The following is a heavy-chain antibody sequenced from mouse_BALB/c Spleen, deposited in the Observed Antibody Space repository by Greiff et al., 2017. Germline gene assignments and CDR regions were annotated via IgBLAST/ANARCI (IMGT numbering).Heavy chain of an antibody. Sequence: EVKLVESGGGLVKPGGSLKLSCAASGFTFSSYTMSWVRQTPEKRLEWVATISSGGGNTYYPDSVKGRFTISRDNAKNNLYLQMSSLRSEDTALYYCARFPYDYDRYFDVWGAGTTVTVSS. V-gene: IGHV5-9*03. J-gene: IGHJ1*01. CDR1: GFTFSSYT. CDR3: ARFPYDYDRYFDV. D-gene: IGHD2-4*01. CDR2: ISSGGGNT.